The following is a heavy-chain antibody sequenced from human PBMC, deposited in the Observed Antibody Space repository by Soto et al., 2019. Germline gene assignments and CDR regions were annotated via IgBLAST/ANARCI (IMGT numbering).Heavy chain of an antibody. CDR2: ISGSGGST. CDR1: GFTFSSYA. V-gene: IGHV3-23*01. CDR3: AKGGCYSPAACGMDV. Sequence: EVQLLESGGGLVQPGGSLRLSCAASGFTFSSYAMSWVRQAPGKGLEWVSAISGSGGSTYYADSVKGRFTISRDNSKNPLYLQMNSLRAEDTAVYYCAKGGCYSPAACGMDVWGQGTTVTVSS. D-gene: IGHD2-21*01. J-gene: IGHJ6*02.